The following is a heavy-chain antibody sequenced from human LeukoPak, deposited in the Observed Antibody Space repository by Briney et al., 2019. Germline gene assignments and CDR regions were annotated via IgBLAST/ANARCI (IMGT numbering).Heavy chain of an antibody. CDR3: ARLSTSSGLFDY. J-gene: IGHJ4*02. CDR1: GGSISSSSYY. D-gene: IGHD3-22*01. CDR2: IYYTGST. Sequence: PSETLSLTCTVSGGSISSSSYYWGWIRQPPGKGLEWIGAIYYTGSTYYNPSLKSRVSISVDTSRNQFSLRLSSETAADTAVYYCARLSTSSGLFDYWGQGTLVTVSS. V-gene: IGHV4-39*01.